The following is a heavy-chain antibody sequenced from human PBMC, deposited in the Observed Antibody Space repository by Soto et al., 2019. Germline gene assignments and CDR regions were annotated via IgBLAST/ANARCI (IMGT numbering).Heavy chain of an antibody. CDR3: TRESPRQAFDI. CDR2: ISYDGSNK. J-gene: IGHJ3*02. CDR1: GFTFSSYA. V-gene: IGHV3-30-3*01. Sequence: QVQLGEYGGGVVQPGRSLRLSCAASGFTFSSYAMHWVRQAPCKGLEWVAVISYDGSNKYYADSVKGRFTISRDNSKNTLYLQMNRLREENTALYYCTRESPRQAFDIWDQGKLGTGYS.